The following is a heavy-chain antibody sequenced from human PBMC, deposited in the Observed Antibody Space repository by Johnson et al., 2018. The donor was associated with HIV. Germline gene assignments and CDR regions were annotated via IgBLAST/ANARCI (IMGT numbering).Heavy chain of an antibody. Sequence: EMQLVESGGGLVQPGGSLRLSCAASGFTFSSYWMHWVRQAPGKGLVWVSRINSDGSSTSYADSVKGRFTISRDNSKNSLYLQMNNLKTEDTAVYYCARGPRNPGLDAFDLWGQGTVVTVSS. CDR3: ARGPRNPGLDAFDL. CDR1: GFTFSSYW. CDR2: INSDGSST. V-gene: IGHV3-74*02. D-gene: IGHD1-14*01. J-gene: IGHJ3*01.